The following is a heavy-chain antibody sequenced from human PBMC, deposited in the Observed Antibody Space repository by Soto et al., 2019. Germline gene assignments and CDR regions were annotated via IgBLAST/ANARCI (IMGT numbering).Heavy chain of an antibody. CDR1: VDSITTYY. D-gene: IGHD6-13*01. CDR3: ARYSNNWFQTEGMDV. J-gene: IGHJ6*02. V-gene: IGHV4-4*07. Sequence: SSETLSLTCTVSVDSITTYYWSWIRQPAGKGLGWIGRIDTSGNTNYNPSLKSRVTMSVXXXXXXFXLXLXXXTAAXTAVYYCARYSNNWFQTEGMDVWGQGTTVTVSS. CDR2: IDTSGNT.